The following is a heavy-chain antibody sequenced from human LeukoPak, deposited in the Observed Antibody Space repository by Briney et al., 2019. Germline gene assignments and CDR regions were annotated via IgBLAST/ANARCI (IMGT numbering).Heavy chain of an antibody. CDR3: ARGERLGYCSGGSCYYYYGMDV. CDR2: MNPNRGNT. CDR1: GYTFTSYD. V-gene: IGHV1-8*01. D-gene: IGHD2-15*01. J-gene: IGHJ6*02. Sequence: ASVKVSCKASGYTFTSYDINWVRQAPGQGLEWMGWMNPNRGNTGYAQKFQGRVTMTRNTSISTAYMELSSLRSEDTAVYYCARGERLGYCSGGSCYYYYGMDVWGQGTTATVSS.